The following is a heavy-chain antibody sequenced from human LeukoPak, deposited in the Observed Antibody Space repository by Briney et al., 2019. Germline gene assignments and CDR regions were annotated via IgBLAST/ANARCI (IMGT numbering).Heavy chain of an antibody. J-gene: IGHJ6*02. CDR2: ISYDGSNK. D-gene: IGHD3-10*01. CDR3: ARDLLHNYYYGMDV. Sequence: GGSLRLSCAASGFTFSSYAMHWVRQAPGKGLEWVAVISYDGSNKYYADSVKGRFTISRDNSKNTLYLQMNSLRAEDTAVYCCARDLLHNYYYGMDVWGQGTTVTVSS. CDR1: GFTFSSYA. V-gene: IGHV3-30-3*01.